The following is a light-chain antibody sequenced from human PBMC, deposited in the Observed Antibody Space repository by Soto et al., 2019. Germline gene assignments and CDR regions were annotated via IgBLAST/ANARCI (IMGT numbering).Light chain of an antibody. Sequence: EIVLTQSPGTLSLSQGERATLSCRASQSVSSSLAWYQQKPGQAPRLLIYGASSRATGIPDRFSGSGSGTDFTLTISRLEPEDFAVYYCQQYGSSPRTFGQGTKVDIK. J-gene: IGKJ1*01. CDR1: QSVSSS. CDR2: GAS. V-gene: IGKV3-20*01. CDR3: QQYGSSPRT.